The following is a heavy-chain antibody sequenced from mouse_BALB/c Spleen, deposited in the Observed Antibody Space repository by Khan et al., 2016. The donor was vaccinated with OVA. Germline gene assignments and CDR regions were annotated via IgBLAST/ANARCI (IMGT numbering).Heavy chain of an antibody. CDR3: AKLEDI. CDR2: IWAGGST. D-gene: IGHD1-3*01. CDR1: GFSLTSYG. J-gene: IGHJ2*01. Sequence: VMLVESGPGLVAPSQSLSITCTVSGFSLTSYGVHWVRQPPGKGLEWMGVIWAGGSTTYISALMSRLSISKEKSKSQVFVKMSSLQTEDTAMYYCAKLEDIWGQGTTLTVSS. V-gene: IGHV2-9*02.